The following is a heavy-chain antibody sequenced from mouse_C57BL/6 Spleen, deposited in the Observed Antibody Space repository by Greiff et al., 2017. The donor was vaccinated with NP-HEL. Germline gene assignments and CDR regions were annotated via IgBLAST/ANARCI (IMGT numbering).Heavy chain of an antibody. V-gene: IGHV1-69*01. CDR3: ASLITTVGYFDV. Sequence: QVQLQQPGAELVMPGASVKLSCKASGYTFTSYWMHWVKQRPGQGLEWIGEIDPSDSYTNYNQKFKGKSTLTVDKSSSTAYMQLSSLTSEDSAVYYCASLITTVGYFDVWGTGTTVTVSS. CDR2: IDPSDSYT. D-gene: IGHD1-1*01. CDR1: GYTFTSYW. J-gene: IGHJ1*03.